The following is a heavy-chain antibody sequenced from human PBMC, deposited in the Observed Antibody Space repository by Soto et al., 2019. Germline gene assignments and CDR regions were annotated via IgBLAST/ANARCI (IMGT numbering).Heavy chain of an antibody. CDR3: ARARGLVATPYYSGLGV. V-gene: IGHV4-31*03. CDR1: GGSISSGGYY. CDR2: IYYSGST. J-gene: IGHJ6*04. Sequence: PSETLSLTCTVSGGSISSGGYYWSWIRQHPEKGLEWIGYIYYSGSTYYNPSLKSRLAISVDTSKNQFSLKLSSVTAADTAVYYGARARGLVATPYYSGLGVWGKGTTSPSPQ. D-gene: IGHD5-12*01.